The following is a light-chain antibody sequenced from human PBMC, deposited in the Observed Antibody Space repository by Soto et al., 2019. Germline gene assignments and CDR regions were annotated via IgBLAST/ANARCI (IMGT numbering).Light chain of an antibody. CDR2: GAS. V-gene: IGKV3-20*01. J-gene: IGKJ1*01. CDR1: QGVGST. Sequence: EIVMTPSPATLSVSPGERVTLSCRASQGVGSTLAWYRQQPGQAPRLLIYGASSRATGIPDRFSGSGSGTDFTLTISRLEPEDFAVYYCQQYDSSPKTFGQGTKVDIK. CDR3: QQYDSSPKT.